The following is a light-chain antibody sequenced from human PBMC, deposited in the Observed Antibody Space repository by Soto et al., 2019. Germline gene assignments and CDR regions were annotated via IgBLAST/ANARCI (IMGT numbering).Light chain of an antibody. V-gene: IGLV3-1*01. CDR3: QVWDSSTVV. J-gene: IGLJ2*01. Sequence: SSELTQAPSVSVSPGQTAIITCSGDKLGDKYVCWYQQKPCQSPLLVIYQDSLRPSGIPERISGSNSGNTATLTISGTQAMDEADYYCQVWDSSTVVFGEGTKLTVL. CDR1: KLGDKY. CDR2: QDS.